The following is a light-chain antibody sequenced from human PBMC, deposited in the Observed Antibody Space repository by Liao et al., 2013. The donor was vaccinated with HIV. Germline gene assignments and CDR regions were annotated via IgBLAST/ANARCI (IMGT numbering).Light chain of an antibody. CDR2: QDT. Sequence: SYELTQPSSVSVSPGQTATITCSGDELGDKYASWYQQRPGQSPVLVIYQDTKRPSGIPERFSGSNSGNTATLTISGTQALDEADYYCQAWDSGSAWVFGGGTKLTVL. V-gene: IGLV3-1*01. J-gene: IGLJ3*02. CDR1: ELGDKY. CDR3: QAWDSGSAWV.